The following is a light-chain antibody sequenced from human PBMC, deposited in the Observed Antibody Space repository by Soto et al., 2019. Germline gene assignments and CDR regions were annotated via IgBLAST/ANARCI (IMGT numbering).Light chain of an antibody. V-gene: IGLV2-8*01. CDR1: SSDVGAYDY. CDR2: EVS. CDR3: TSFAGINNLL. Sequence: QSALTQPPSASGSPGQSVTISCTGTSSDVGAYDYVSWYQQHPGKAPKLIIYEVSQRPSGVPDRFSGSKSGNTASLTISGLHAEEEGDYYCTSFAGINNLLFGGGTKLTVL. J-gene: IGLJ2*01.